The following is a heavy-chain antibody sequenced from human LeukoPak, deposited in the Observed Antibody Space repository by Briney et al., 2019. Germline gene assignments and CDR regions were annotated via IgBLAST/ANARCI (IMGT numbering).Heavy chain of an antibody. V-gene: IGHV3-53*01. J-gene: IGHJ6*02. CDR2: IYGAGGGGGT. Sequence: GGSLRLSCAGSGFIVTTNYMSWVRQAPGEGREGVSVIYGAGGGGGTYYADSVKGRFTISRDSSKNTLYLQMSSLRGEDTAVYYCAREGPYYGMDVWGQGTTVTVSS. CDR3: AREGPYYGMDV. CDR1: GFIVTTNY.